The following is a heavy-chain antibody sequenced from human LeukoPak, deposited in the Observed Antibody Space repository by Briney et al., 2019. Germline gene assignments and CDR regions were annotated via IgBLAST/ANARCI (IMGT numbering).Heavy chain of an antibody. CDR2: IHHSGNT. CDR1: GGSISSGDYY. D-gene: IGHD4-23*01. V-gene: IGHV4-30-4*01. J-gene: IGHJ6*02. Sequence: SETLSLTCTVSGGSISSGDYYWSWIRQPPGKGLEWIGYIHHSGNTYYNPSLKSRVNISLDTSKNQFSLKLSSGTAADTAVYYCASRGGNYYYGLDVWGQGTTVTVSS. CDR3: ASRGGNYYYGLDV.